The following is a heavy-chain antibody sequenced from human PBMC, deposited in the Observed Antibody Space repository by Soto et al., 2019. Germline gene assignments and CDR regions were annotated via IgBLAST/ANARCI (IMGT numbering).Heavy chain of an antibody. Sequence: GGSLRLSCAASGFTFSTFSMNWVRQAPGRGLEWISYISGGGRPISYADSVKGRFTISRDNAKNSLYLQMDSLTDEDTAVYYSAVPPPWEPRPFQHWGQGTLVTVSS. J-gene: IGHJ1*01. D-gene: IGHD1-26*01. V-gene: IGHV3-48*02. CDR2: ISGGGRPI. CDR1: GFTFSTFS. CDR3: AVPPPWEPRPFQH.